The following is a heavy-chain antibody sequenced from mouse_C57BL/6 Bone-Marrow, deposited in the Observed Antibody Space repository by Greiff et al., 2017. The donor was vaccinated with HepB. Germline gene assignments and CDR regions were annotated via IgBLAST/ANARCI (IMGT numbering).Heavy chain of an antibody. CDR3: SDNDGYCYAMDY. V-gene: IGHV1-64*01. Sequence: QVQLQQPGAELVKPGASVKLSCKASGYTFTSYWMHWVKQRPGQGLEWIGMIHPNSGSTKYNEKFKSKATLTVDKSSSTAYRKVSSLTSKDSAVDYCSDNDGYCYAMDYWGQGTSVTVSS. CDR2: IHPNSGST. D-gene: IGHD2-3*01. J-gene: IGHJ4*01. CDR1: GYTFTSYW.